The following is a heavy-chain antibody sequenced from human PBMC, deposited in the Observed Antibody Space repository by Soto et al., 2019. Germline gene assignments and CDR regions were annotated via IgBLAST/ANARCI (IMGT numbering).Heavy chain of an antibody. CDR2: IKSKTEGGTP. Sequence: EVRLEESGGGLVKPGGSLRLSCVASELTLTNAWMSWVRQAPGKGLEWVGRIKSKTEGGTPDYAAPVKGRFTLSRDDSKNTIYLQMNSLMTEDTAVYYCPNLIRGFSYSPSWGQGTLVTVSS. CDR3: PNLIRGFSYSPS. J-gene: IGHJ5*02. CDR1: ELTLTNAW. D-gene: IGHD5-18*01. V-gene: IGHV3-15*01.